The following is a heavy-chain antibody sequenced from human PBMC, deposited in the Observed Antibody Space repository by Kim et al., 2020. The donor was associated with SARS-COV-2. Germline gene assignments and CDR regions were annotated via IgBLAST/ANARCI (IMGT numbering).Heavy chain of an antibody. J-gene: IGHJ6*02. CDR2: ISYDGSNK. D-gene: IGHD3-10*01. Sequence: GGSLRLSCAASGFTFSSYAMHWVRQAPGKGLEWVAVISYDGSNKYYADSVKGRFTISRDNSKNTLYLQMNSLRAEDTAVYYCARDKITMVRGVIIDLYGMDVWGQGTTVTVSS. CDR1: GFTFSSYA. V-gene: IGHV3-30*04. CDR3: ARDKITMVRGVIIDLYGMDV.